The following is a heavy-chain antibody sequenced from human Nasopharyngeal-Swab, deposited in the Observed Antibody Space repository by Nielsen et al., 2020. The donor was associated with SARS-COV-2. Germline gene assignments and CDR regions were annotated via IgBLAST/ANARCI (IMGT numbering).Heavy chain of an antibody. V-gene: IGHV2-5*02. CDR3: AHKYYYYGSDTFDY. J-gene: IGHJ4*02. Sequence: SGPTLVKPTQPLTLTCTFSVFSLRTSGVGVGWIRQPPGKALEWLALIYCDDYKRYSPSLKSRLTITKDTSKNQVVLTMTNMDPVDTATYYCAHKYYYYGSDTFDYWGQGTLVTVSS. CDR2: IYCDDYK. CDR1: VFSLRTSGVG. D-gene: IGHD3-10*01.